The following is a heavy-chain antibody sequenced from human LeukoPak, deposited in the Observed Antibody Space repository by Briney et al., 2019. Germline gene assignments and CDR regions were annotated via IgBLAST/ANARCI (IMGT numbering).Heavy chain of an antibody. CDR3: ARVYYYDSSGYYWFDP. CDR1: GGSFSSYY. J-gene: IGHJ5*02. D-gene: IGHD3-22*01. Sequence: PSETLSLTCAVYGGSFSSYYWSWIRQPAGRGLEWIGRMSASGSTNYSPSLKSRVTMSVDTSKNQFSLRLNSVTAADTAVYYCARVYYYDSSGYYWFDPWGQGTLVTVSS. CDR2: MSASGST. V-gene: IGHV4-59*10.